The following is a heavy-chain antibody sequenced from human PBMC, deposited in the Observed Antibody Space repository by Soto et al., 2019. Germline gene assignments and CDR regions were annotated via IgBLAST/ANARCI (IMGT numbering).Heavy chain of an antibody. CDR1: GFTFSNAW. CDR3: TTDCCRAGDHRDVL. J-gene: IGHJ4*01. V-gene: IGHV3-15*07. D-gene: IGHD6-13*01. Sequence: GGSLRLSCAASGFTFSNAWMNWVRQAPGKGLEWVGRIKSKTDGGTTDYAAPVKGRFTISRDDSKNTLYLQMNSLKTEDTAVYYCTTDCCRAGDHRDVLCGHGRRVTVPS. CDR2: IKSKTDGGTT.